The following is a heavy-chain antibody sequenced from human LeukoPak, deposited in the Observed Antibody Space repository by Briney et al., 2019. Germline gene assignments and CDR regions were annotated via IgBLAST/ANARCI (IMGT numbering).Heavy chain of an antibody. V-gene: IGHV4-59*01. CDR1: GGSISSYY. CDR2: IYYTGGT. CDR3: ARVLADGYSDI. J-gene: IGHJ3*02. Sequence: SETLSLTCTVSGGSISSYYWSWIRQPPGRGLRWIGYIYYTGGTNYNPSLKSRVTISVDTSKNQFSLKLTSVTAADTAVYYCARVLADGYSDIWGQGTMVTVSS. D-gene: IGHD5-24*01.